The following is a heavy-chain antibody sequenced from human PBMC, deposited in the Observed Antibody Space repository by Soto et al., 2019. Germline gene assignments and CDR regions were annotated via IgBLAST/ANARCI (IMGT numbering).Heavy chain of an antibody. CDR2: IKSKTDGGTT. J-gene: IGHJ4*02. CDR3: AKDKFDYCSSTSCPFY. CDR1: GFTFSNAW. D-gene: IGHD2-2*01. V-gene: IGHV3-15*01. Sequence: GGSLRLSCAASGFTFSNAWMSWVRQAPGKGLEWVGRIKSKTDGGTTDYAAPVKGRFTISRDDSKNTLYLQMNSLKTEDTAVYYCAKDKFDYCSSTSCPFYWGQGTLVTVS.